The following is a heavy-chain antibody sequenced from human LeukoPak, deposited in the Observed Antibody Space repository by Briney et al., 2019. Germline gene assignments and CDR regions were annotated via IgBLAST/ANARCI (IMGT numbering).Heavy chain of an antibody. CDR3: ARGASYYYDSSGYYRY. J-gene: IGHJ4*02. CDR1: GGSISSYY. V-gene: IGHV4-59*01. D-gene: IGHD3-22*01. Sequence: SETLSLTCTVSGGSISSYYWSWIRQPPGKGLEWIGYIYYSGSTNYNPSLKSRVTISVGTSKNQFSLKLSSVTAADTAVYYCARGASYYYDSSGYYRYWGQGTLVTVSS. CDR2: IYYSGST.